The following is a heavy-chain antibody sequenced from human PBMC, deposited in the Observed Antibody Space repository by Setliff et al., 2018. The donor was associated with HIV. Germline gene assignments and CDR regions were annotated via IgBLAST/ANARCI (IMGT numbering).Heavy chain of an antibody. Sequence: ASVKVSCKASGYTFTGHFMHWMRQAPGQGLEWMGWINLNSGDTNSAHYLQGRVTLTRDTSISTAHMEVNSLRSGDTAIYFCARAVSTLIRGVTLNHFYYIDVWGTGTTVTVSS. CDR1: GYTFTGHF. CDR2: INLNSGDT. CDR3: ARAVSTLIRGVTLNHFYYIDV. V-gene: IGHV1-2*02. J-gene: IGHJ6*03. D-gene: IGHD3-10*01.